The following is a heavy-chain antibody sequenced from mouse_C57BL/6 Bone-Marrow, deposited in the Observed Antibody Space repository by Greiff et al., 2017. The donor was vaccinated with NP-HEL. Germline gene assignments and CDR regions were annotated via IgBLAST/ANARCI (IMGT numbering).Heavy chain of an antibody. CDR1: GYTFTSYW. CDR2: IDPSDSYT. Sequence: VQLQQPGAELVMPGASVKLSCKASGYTFTSYWMPWVKQRPGQGLEWIGEIDPSDSYTTYNQKFKGKSTLPVDKSSSTPYMQLSSLRSEDSAVYDCARPGSSYDYAMDYWGQGTSVTVSS. J-gene: IGHJ4*01. D-gene: IGHD1-1*01. V-gene: IGHV1-69*01. CDR3: ARPGSSYDYAMDY.